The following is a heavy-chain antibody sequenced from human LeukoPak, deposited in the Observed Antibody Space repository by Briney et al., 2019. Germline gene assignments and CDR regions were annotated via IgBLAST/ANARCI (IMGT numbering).Heavy chain of an antibody. D-gene: IGHD3-22*01. V-gene: IGHV3-23*01. J-gene: IGHJ4*02. CDR2: ISGSGGST. CDR1: GFTFSSYA. Sequence: SGGSLRLSCAASGFTFSSYAMSWVRQAPGKGLEWVSAISGSGGSTYYADSVKGRFTISRDNSKNTLYLQMNSLRAEDTAVYYCASSSGYYRGYFDYWGQGTLVTVSS. CDR3: ASSSGYYRGYFDY.